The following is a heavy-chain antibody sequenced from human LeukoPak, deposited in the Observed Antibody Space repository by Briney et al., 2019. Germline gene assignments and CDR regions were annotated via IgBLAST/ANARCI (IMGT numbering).Heavy chain of an antibody. V-gene: IGHV4-4*08. CDR3: AREGDYYYYMDV. CDR1: GGSFSGFY. Sequence: PSETLSLTCVVSGGSFSGFYWTWIRQVPGKGLEWIGRIYTSGSTNYNPSLKSRVTISVDTSKNQFSLKLSSVTAADTAVYYCAREGDYYYYMDVWGKGTTVTVSS. CDR2: IYTSGST. J-gene: IGHJ6*03.